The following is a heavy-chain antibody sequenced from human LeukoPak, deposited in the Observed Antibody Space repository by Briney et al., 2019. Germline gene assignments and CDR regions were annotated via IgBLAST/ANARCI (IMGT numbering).Heavy chain of an antibody. CDR1: GFTFSSYS. V-gene: IGHV3-21*01. J-gene: IGHJ4*02. CDR2: ISSSSSYI. D-gene: IGHD4-17*01. CDR3: ARESDDYGDTNLDY. Sequence: PGGSLRLSCAASGFTFSSYSMNWVRQAPGKGLEWVSSISSSSSYIYYADSKKGRFTISRDNAKNSLYLQMNSLRAEDTAVYYCARESDDYGDTNLDYWGQGTLVTVSS.